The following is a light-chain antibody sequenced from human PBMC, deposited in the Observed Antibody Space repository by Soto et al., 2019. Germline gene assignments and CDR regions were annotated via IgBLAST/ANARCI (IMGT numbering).Light chain of an antibody. Sequence: EIVLTQSPGTLSLSPGEGATLSCRASQSVSSGYLAWYQQKPGQTPRLLIYSASSRATGIPDRFSGSGSGTDFTLTISRLEPEDFAVYYCQQYGNSPYTFGQGT. V-gene: IGKV3-20*01. CDR2: SAS. CDR1: QSVSSGY. CDR3: QQYGNSPYT. J-gene: IGKJ2*01.